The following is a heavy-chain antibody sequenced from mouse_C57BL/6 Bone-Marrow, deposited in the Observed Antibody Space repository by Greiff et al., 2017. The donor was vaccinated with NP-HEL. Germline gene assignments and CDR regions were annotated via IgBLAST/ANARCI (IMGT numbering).Heavy chain of an antibody. CDR3: TLSSPWYFDV. J-gene: IGHJ1*03. Sequence: EVKLQQSGAELVRPGASVKLSCTASGFNIKDDYMHWVKQRPEQGLEWIGWIDPENGDTEYASKFQGKATITADTASNTAYLQLSSLTSEDTAVYYCTLSSPWYFDVWGTGTTVTVSS. D-gene: IGHD1-1*01. V-gene: IGHV14-4*01. CDR2: IDPENGDT. CDR1: GFNIKDDY.